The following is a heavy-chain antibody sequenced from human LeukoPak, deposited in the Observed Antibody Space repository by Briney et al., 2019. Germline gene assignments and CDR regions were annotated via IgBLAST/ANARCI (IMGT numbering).Heavy chain of an antibody. J-gene: IGHJ4*01. CDR1: GFTFSSYA. V-gene: IGHV3-23*01. Sequence: GGSLRLSCAASGFTFSSYAMSWVRQAPGKGLEWVSSVSGNGGSTFHADSVKGRFTISRDNSKNTVFLQMNSLRGEDTAVYYCARESDYALDYWGQGTLVTVSS. CDR2: VSGNGGST. CDR3: ARESDYALDY. D-gene: IGHD4-17*01.